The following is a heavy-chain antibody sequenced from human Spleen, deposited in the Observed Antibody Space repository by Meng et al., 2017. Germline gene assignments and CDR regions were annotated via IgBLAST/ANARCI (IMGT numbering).Heavy chain of an antibody. J-gene: IGHJ4*02. CDR3: AKDRPGEQWLVLGPTDY. CDR1: GFIFTNAY. CDR2: ITSRPDGETT. Sequence: GESLKISCEGSGFIFTNAYMTWVRQVPGKRLEWLGHITSRPDGETTEYAAPVKGRFTISRDDSKNTVFLQMNSLKTEDTAVYYCAKDRPGEQWLVLGPTDYWGQGTLVTVSS. V-gene: IGHV3-15*01. D-gene: IGHD6-19*01.